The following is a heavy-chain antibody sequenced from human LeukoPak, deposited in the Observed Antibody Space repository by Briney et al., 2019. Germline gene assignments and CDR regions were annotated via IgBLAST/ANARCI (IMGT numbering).Heavy chain of an antibody. J-gene: IGHJ4*02. CDR3: ARHSDYDILTGPNDY. CDR1: GFTFSSYS. CDR2: IYSGGNT. V-gene: IGHV3-66*04. Sequence: PGGSLRLSCAASGFTFSSYSMNWVRQAPGKGLEWVSFIYSGGNTHYSDSVKGRFTISRDNSKNTLYLQMNSLRAEDTAVYYCARHSDYDILTGPNDYWGQGTLVTVSS. D-gene: IGHD3-9*01.